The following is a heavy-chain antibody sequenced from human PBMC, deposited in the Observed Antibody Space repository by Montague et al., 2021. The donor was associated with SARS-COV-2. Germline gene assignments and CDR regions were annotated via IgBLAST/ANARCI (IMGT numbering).Heavy chain of an antibody. V-gene: IGHV4-61*01. CDR2: MYYTGHT. Sequence: SETLSLTCTVSGASVASGNFYWSWIRQPPGKGLEWIGYMYYTGHTNYNPSLESRVTMPVDTSKNQFSLTLTSVTAADTAVYYCARSRANVPARPGFDYWCHGALVTVSS. CDR3: ARSRANVPARPGFDY. D-gene: IGHD6-6*01. J-gene: IGHJ4*01. CDR1: GASVASGNFY.